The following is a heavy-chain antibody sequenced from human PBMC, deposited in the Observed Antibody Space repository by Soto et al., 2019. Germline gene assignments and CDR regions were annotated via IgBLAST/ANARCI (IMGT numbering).Heavy chain of an antibody. D-gene: IGHD1-7*01. CDR2: ISGSGGST. CDR1: GFTFSSYA. V-gene: IGHV3-23*01. Sequence: EVQLLESGGGLVQPGGSLRLSCAASGFTFSSYAMNWVRQAPGKGLECVSAISGSGGSTYYADSVKGRFTISRDRSKNTLYLQMNSLRAEDTAVYYCAKGNSWSPALVLDIWGQGTMVTVSS. J-gene: IGHJ3*02. CDR3: AKGNSWSPALVLDI.